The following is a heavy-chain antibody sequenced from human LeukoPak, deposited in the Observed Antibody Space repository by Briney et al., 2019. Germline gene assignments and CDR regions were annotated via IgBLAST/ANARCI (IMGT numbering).Heavy chain of an antibody. V-gene: IGHV3-30*03. CDR2: ISYDGSNK. CDR1: GFTFSSYG. D-gene: IGHD4-17*01. CDR3: ARDDPTTDGDDADY. J-gene: IGHJ4*02. Sequence: GRSLRLSCAASGFTFSSYGMHWVRQAPGKGLEWVAVISYDGSNKYYADSVKGRFTISRDNSKNTLYLQMNSLRAEDTAVYYCARDDPTTDGDDADYWGQGTLVTVSS.